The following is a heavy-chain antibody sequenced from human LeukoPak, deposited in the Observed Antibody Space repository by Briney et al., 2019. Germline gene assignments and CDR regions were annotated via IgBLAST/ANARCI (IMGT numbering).Heavy chain of an antibody. J-gene: IGHJ4*02. CDR3: ARGTYYYDSSGYYYPDY. Sequence: GASVKVSCKASGYTFTGYYMHWVRQAPGHGVEWMGWINPNSGGTNYAQKFQGRVTMTRDTSISTAYMELSRLRSDDTGVYYCARGTYYYDSSGYYYPDYWGQGTLVTVSS. D-gene: IGHD3-22*01. V-gene: IGHV1-2*02. CDR2: INPNSGGT. CDR1: GYTFTGYY.